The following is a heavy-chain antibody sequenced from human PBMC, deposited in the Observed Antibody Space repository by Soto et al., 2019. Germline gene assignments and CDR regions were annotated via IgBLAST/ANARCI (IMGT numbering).Heavy chain of an antibody. Sequence: QVQLVQSGAEVKKPGASVKVSCKASGYTFTSYYMHWVRQAPGQGLEWMGIINPSGGSTSYAQKFQGRVTMTRDTSTSTGYMELSSLRSEDTAVYYCARDRDGYSSGWIFDYWGQGTLVTVSS. CDR2: INPSGGST. J-gene: IGHJ4*02. CDR1: GYTFTSYY. CDR3: ARDRDGYSSGWIFDY. D-gene: IGHD6-19*01. V-gene: IGHV1-46*01.